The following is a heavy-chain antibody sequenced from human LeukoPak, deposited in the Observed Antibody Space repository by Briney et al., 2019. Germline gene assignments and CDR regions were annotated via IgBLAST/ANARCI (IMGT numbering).Heavy chain of an antibody. Sequence: GGSLRLSCAASGFTFSGYTMHWVRQAPGKGLEWVAFISSDGRYKSHADSVKGRFTISRDNSKNTLYLQMNSLRAEDTAVYYCAKDGHFMVRGVPIDYWGQGTLVTVSS. CDR3: AKDGHFMVRGVPIDY. CDR2: ISSDGRYK. V-gene: IGHV3-30*04. CDR1: GFTFSGYT. J-gene: IGHJ4*02. D-gene: IGHD3-10*01.